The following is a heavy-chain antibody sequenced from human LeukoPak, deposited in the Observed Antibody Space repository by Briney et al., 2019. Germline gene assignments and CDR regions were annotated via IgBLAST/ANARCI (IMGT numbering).Heavy chain of an antibody. CDR2: ISYDGSNK. CDR1: GFTFSSYA. J-gene: IGHJ4*02. V-gene: IGHV3-30-3*01. Sequence: GRSLRLSCAASGFTFSSYATHWVRQAPGKGLEWVAVISYDGSNKYYADSVKGRFTISRDNSKNTLYLQMNSLRAEDTAVYYCARGAYYYDSSEAYWGQGTLVTVSS. CDR3: ARGAYYYDSSEAY. D-gene: IGHD3-22*01.